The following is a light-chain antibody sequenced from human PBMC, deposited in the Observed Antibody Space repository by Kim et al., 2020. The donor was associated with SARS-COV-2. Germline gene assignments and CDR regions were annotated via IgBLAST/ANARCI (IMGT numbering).Light chain of an antibody. CDR3: GTWDNSLSAWV. CDR1: RCNSGSNE. Sequence: GKKENIVCSGRRCNSGSNEVSWYQQRPGTATKHLIYDNNKRPSGMPDRCAGAKSGTSATLGITGLQTGDEADYYCGTWDNSLSAWVFGGGTQLTVL. CDR2: DNN. J-gene: IGLJ3*02. V-gene: IGLV1-51*01.